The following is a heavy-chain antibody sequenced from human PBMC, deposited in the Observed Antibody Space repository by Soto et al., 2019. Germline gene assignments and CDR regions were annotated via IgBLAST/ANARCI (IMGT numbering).Heavy chain of an antibody. V-gene: IGHV1-18*01. J-gene: IGHJ4*02. D-gene: IGHD1-26*01. Sequence: QVQLVQSGAEVKKPGASVKVSCKASGYTFTSYGISWVRQAPGQGLEWMGWISAYNGNTNYAQKLQGRVTMTTDTSXXTAYMELRSLRSDDTAVYYCARDVRIVGASRGFDYWGQGTLVTVSS. CDR3: ARDVRIVGASRGFDY. CDR2: ISAYNGNT. CDR1: GYTFTSYG.